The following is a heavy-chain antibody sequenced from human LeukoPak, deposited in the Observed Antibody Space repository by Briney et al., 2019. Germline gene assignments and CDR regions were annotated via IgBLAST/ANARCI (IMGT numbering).Heavy chain of an antibody. CDR1: GFTFSSYS. CDR3: ASLGRNGAELSSGY. CDR2: ISSSSSYI. J-gene: IGHJ4*02. V-gene: IGHV3-21*01. Sequence: KPGGSLRLSCAASGFTFSSYSMNWVRQAPGKGLEWVSSISSSSSYIYYADSVKGRFTISRDNAKNSLYLQMNSLRAEDTAVYYCASLGRNGAELSSGYWGQGTLVTVSS. D-gene: IGHD1-7*01.